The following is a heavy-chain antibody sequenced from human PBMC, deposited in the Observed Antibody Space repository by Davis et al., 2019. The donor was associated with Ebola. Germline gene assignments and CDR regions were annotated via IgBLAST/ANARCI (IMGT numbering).Heavy chain of an antibody. CDR2: VSSNGGTT. Sequence: PGGSLRLSCSASGFTFSDYAVHWVRQAPGKGLEYVSSVSSNGGTTYYADSVKGRFTVSRDKSKNTLYLQMSSLRTEDTAVYYCVKDRRWFDFSFVLGSWGQGTLVTVSS. J-gene: IGHJ4*02. CDR3: VKDRRWFDFSFVLGS. D-gene: IGHD3-10*01. CDR1: GFTFSDYA. V-gene: IGHV3-64D*06.